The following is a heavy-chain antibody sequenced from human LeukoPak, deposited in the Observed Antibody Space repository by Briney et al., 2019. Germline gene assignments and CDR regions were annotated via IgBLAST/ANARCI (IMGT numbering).Heavy chain of an antibody. CDR2: IRYDGSNK. CDR3: AKDWGLRGAMVEFLDY. Sequence: GGSLRLSCAASGFTFSSYAMSWVRQAPGKGLEWVAFIRYDGSNKYYADSVKGRFTISRDNSKNTLYLQMNSLRAEDTAVYYCAKDWGLRGAMVEFLDYWGQGTLVTVSS. D-gene: IGHD3-10*01. V-gene: IGHV3-30*02. CDR1: GFTFSSYA. J-gene: IGHJ4*02.